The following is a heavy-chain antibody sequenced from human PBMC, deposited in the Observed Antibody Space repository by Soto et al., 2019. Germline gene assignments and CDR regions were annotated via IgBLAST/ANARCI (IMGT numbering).Heavy chain of an antibody. D-gene: IGHD4-17*01. V-gene: IGHV3-30*03. J-gene: IGHJ4*02. CDR3: APHYGDLFDY. Sequence: QVQLVESGGGVVQPGRSLRLSCAASGFTFSSYGMHWVRQAPGKGLEWVAVISYDGSNKYYADSVKGRFTISRDNSKNTLYLQMNRLRAEDTAVYYCAPHYGDLFDYWGQGTLVTVSS. CDR1: GFTFSSYG. CDR2: ISYDGSNK.